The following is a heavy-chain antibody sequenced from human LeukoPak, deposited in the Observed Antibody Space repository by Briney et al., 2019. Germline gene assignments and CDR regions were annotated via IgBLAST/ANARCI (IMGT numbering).Heavy chain of an antibody. CDR1: EFTLSSYG. Sequence: GGSLRLSCVASEFTLSSYGMDWVRQAPGKGLVWVSRISPDGDRTNYADSVQGRFTVSRDNAKNTLYLQMNSLRAEDTAVYYCARDPAGSLPAFDTWGQGTLVTVSS. V-gene: IGHV3-74*01. J-gene: IGHJ3*02. CDR3: ARDPAGSLPAFDT. CDR2: ISPDGDRT.